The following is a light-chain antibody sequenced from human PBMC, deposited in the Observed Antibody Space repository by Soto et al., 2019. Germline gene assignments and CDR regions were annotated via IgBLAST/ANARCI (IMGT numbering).Light chain of an antibody. CDR3: QQYNNWPYT. V-gene: IGKV3-15*01. CDR1: QSVSSK. J-gene: IGKJ2*01. CDR2: GAS. Sequence: EIVMTQSPATLSVSPGERATLSCRASQSVSSKLAWYQQKPGQAPRLHIYGASTRATGIPARFSGSGSGTELTLTISSLQSEDFAVYYCQQYNNWPYTFGQGTKLEIK.